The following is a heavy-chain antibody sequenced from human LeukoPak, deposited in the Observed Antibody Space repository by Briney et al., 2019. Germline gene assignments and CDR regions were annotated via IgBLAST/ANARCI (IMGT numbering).Heavy chain of an antibody. V-gene: IGHV3-74*01. D-gene: IGHD3-16*01. CDR3: ARSRYDYIWGIDY. Sequence: GGSLRLSCAASGFTFSNYWMHWVRQAAGKGLVWVSRLNSDGSGTNYADSVKGRFTISRDNAKNTLYLQMNSLRDEDTAVFYCARSRYDYIWGIDYWGQGTLVTISS. CDR1: GFTFSNYW. J-gene: IGHJ4*02. CDR2: LNSDGSGT.